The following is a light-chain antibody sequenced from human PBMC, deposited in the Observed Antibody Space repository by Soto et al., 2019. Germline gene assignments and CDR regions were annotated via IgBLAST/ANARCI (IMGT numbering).Light chain of an antibody. CDR3: QQYSDYPYT. V-gene: IGKV1-5*03. J-gene: IGKJ2*01. CDR2: MAS. Sequence: DLQMTQSPSTLSASVGDRVTITCRASQSISSWLAWYQQKPGKAPKLLIYMASTLEGGVPARFSGSESGTEFTLTINSLQPDDSGTYYCQQYSDYPYTFGQGTKLEIK. CDR1: QSISSW.